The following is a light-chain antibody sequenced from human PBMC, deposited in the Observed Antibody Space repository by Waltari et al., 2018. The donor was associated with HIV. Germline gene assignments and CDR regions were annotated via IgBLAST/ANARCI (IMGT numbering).Light chain of an antibody. CDR1: ALPKQY. Sequence: SYELTQPPSVSVSPGQTARITCSGDALPKQYAYWYHQKPGPAPVLVIYKDSERPSGIPERFSGSSSGKTVTLSISGVQAEDEADYYCQSADSSGTYVVFGGGTKLTVL. J-gene: IGLJ2*01. V-gene: IGLV3-25*03. CDR3: QSADSSGTYVV. CDR2: KDS.